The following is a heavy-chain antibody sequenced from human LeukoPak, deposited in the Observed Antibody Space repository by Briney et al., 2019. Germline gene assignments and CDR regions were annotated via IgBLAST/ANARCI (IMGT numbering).Heavy chain of an antibody. CDR1: GFTFSSYG. CDR3: ASSRGYQLLYGEDFDY. J-gene: IGHJ4*02. Sequence: QPGRSLRLSCAASGFTFSSYGMHWVRQVPGKGLEWVAVISYDGSNKYYADSVKGRFTISRDNSKNTLYLQMNSLRAEDTAVYYCASSRGYQLLYGEDFDYWGQGTLVTVSS. V-gene: IGHV3-30*03. CDR2: ISYDGSNK. D-gene: IGHD2-2*02.